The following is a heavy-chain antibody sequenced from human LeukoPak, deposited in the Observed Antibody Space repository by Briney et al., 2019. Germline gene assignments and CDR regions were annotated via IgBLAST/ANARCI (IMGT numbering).Heavy chain of an antibody. D-gene: IGHD6-13*01. J-gene: IGHJ3*02. CDR3: ARSRYSSSWYTETAFDI. Sequence: SETLSLTCTVSGYSISSGYYWGWIRQPPGKGLEWIGSIYHSGSTYYSPSLRSRVTISVDTSKNHLSLKLRSVTAADTAMYYCARSRYSSSWYTETAFDIWGQGTLVTVSS. V-gene: IGHV4-38-2*02. CDR2: IYHSGST. CDR1: GYSISSGYY.